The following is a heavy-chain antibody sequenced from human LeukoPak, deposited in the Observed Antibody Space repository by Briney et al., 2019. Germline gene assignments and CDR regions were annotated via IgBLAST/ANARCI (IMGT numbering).Heavy chain of an antibody. V-gene: IGHV3-53*01. Sequence: GGSLRLSCAASGFTVSSNYMSWVRQAPGKGLEWVSVIYSGGSTFYAAPVRGRFTVSRDNSKNSLYLQMNSLRAEDTAVYYCAKYINVPGTQLLGDYWGQGALVTVSS. CDR3: AKYINVPGTQLLGDY. CDR1: GFTVSSNY. J-gene: IGHJ4*02. CDR2: IYSGGST. D-gene: IGHD1-1*01.